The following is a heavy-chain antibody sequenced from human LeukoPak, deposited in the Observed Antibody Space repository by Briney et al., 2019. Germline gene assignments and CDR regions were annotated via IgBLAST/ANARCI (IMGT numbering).Heavy chain of an antibody. D-gene: IGHD2-2*01. CDR1: GGSFSGYY. CDR3: ARVPAAMPFDY. V-gene: IGHV4-34*01. CDR2: INHSGST. J-gene: IGHJ4*02. Sequence: KPSETLSLTCAVYGGSFSGYYWSWIRQPPGKGLEWIGEINHSGSTNYNPSLKSRVTISVDTSENQSSLKLSSVTAADTAVYYCARVPAAMPFDYWGQGTLVTVSS.